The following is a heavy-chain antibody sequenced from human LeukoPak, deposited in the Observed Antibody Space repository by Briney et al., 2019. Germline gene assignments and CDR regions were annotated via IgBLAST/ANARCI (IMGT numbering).Heavy chain of an antibody. D-gene: IGHD1-26*01. CDR1: GFTFSSYG. Sequence: RSLGLSCAASGFTFSSYGMHWVRQAPGKGLEGVAVIWYDGSNKYYADSVKGRFTISRDNSKNTLYLQMNSLRAEDTAVYYCARDKGDLPSYYYYYGMDVWGKGTTVTVSS. V-gene: IGHV3-33*01. CDR3: ARDKGDLPSYYYYYGMDV. CDR2: IWYDGSNK. J-gene: IGHJ6*04.